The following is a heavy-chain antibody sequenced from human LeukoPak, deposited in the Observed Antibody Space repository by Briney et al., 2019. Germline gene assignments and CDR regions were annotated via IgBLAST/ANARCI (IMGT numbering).Heavy chain of an antibody. J-gene: IGHJ5*02. CDR1: GGTFSSYA. CDR2: ISAYNGNT. Sequence: ASVKVSCKASGGTFSSYAISWVRQAPGQGLEWMGWISAYNGNTNYAQKLQGRVTMTTDTSTSTAYMELRSLRSDDTAVYYCASLYYYGSGSYMVDPWGQGTLVTVSS. CDR3: ASLYYYGSGSYMVDP. V-gene: IGHV1-18*01. D-gene: IGHD3-10*01.